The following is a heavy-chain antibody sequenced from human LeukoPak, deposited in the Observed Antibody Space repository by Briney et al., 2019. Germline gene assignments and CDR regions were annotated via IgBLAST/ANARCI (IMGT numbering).Heavy chain of an antibody. CDR2: VFYNGAT. CDR1: GESISSSIYY. V-gene: IGHV4-39*07. J-gene: IGHJ4*02. CDR3: ARDVSYDSGDY. D-gene: IGHD4/OR15-4a*01. Sequence: SETLSLTCIVSGESISSSIYYWAWVRQPPGKGLEWIGTVFYNGATQYSPSLRSRVTISIDTSKNQFSLKLSSVTAADTAVYYCARDVSYDSGDYWGQGTLVTVSS.